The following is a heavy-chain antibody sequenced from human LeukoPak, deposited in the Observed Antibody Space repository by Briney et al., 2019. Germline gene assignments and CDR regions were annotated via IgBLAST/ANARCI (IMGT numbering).Heavy chain of an antibody. V-gene: IGHV4-31*03. J-gene: IGHJ3*02. CDR2: KYYSGSD. CDR1: GVSVSDDRYY. D-gene: IGHD2-2*01. CDR3: ATPYCSSISCLDVFNM. Sequence: PSQTLSLTCNVSGVSVSDDRYYWTWIRQHPGTDLEWIGYKYYSGSDKFNPSLKSRLTISIDTSKNQFSLQLSSVTAADTATYYCATPYCSSISCLDVFNMWGQGTRVTVSS.